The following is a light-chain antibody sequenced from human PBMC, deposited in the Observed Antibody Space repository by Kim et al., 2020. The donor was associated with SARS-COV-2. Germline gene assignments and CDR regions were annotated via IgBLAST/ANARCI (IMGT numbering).Light chain of an antibody. CDR2: KAS. V-gene: IGKV1-5*03. J-gene: IGKJ1*01. Sequence: ASVGDRVTITCRASQSISSWLAWYQQKPGKAPKLLINKASNLQSGVPSTFSGSGSGTEITLTISSLQPDDFATYYCQQYNTYSWTFGQGTKVDIK. CDR1: QSISSW. CDR3: QQYNTYSWT.